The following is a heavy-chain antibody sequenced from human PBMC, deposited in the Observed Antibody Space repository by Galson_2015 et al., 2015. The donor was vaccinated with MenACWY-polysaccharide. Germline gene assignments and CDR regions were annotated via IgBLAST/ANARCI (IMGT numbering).Heavy chain of an antibody. CDR1: GYSITSGGYF. CDR3: ARGGRAVSNRNWFDP. J-gene: IGHJ5*02. CDR2: ISFDGGT. D-gene: IGHD3-16*01. V-gene: IGHV4-31*11. Sequence: TLSLTCAVSGYSITSGGYFWSWIRQHPGKGLEWIASISFDGGTYYNPSLKSRVTMSLDTPKNQFSLQLNSVTAADTAVYYCARGGRAVSNRNWFDPWGQGTLVTVSS.